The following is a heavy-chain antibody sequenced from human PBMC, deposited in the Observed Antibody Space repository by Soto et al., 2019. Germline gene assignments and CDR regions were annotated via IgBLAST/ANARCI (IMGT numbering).Heavy chain of an antibody. CDR1: GGTFRSYA. D-gene: IGHD2-2*01. Sequence: GGSLRLSCAASGGTFRSYAMSGGRQAPGKGLEWVSAIGGSSGSTDYADSVKGRFTISRDNSKNTLFLQMNSLRAEDTAVYYCAKDRSSTSCYAFDYWGQGTLVTVSS. J-gene: IGHJ4*02. V-gene: IGHV3-23*01. CDR3: AKDRSSTSCYAFDY. CDR2: IGGSSGST.